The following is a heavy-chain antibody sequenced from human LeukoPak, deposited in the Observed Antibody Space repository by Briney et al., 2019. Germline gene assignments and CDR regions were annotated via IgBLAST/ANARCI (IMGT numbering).Heavy chain of an antibody. CDR2: ISAYNGNT. Sequence: ASVTVSCKASGYTFTSYGISWVRQAPGQGLERMGWISAYNGNTNYSKKPQGRVTMTTDTSPSTAYLELRSLRSDDTAVSYCARDSSGYDYGRPPRRYYMDVWGKGTTVTVSS. CDR3: ARDSSGYDYGRPPRRYYMDV. V-gene: IGHV1-18*01. D-gene: IGHD5-12*01. J-gene: IGHJ6*03. CDR1: GYTFTSYG.